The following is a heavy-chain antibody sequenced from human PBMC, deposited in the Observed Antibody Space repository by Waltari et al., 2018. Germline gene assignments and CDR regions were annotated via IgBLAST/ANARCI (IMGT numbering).Heavy chain of an antibody. CDR2: VSPYNGNA. CDR3: ARGGVPRTVVALTFDL. CDR1: VYTFTNFG. D-gene: IGHD3-22*01. Sequence: QVQLVQSGAEVKKPGASVKVSCKPPVYTFTNFGINGVRQAPGQGLEWMGWVSPYNGNADYEPKLQGRVTMTTDTSTKTAFLELGSLRSDDTAVYYGARGGVPRTVVALTFDLWGQGTLVTVSS. J-gene: IGHJ4*02. V-gene: IGHV1-18*01.